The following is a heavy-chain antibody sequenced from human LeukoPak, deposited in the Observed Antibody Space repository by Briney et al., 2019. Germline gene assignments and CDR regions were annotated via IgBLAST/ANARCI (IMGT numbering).Heavy chain of an antibody. J-gene: IGHJ6*03. CDR2: INPSGGST. D-gene: IGHD1-14*01. CDR3: ARSSGRSPNRDYMDV. CDR1: GYTFTSYY. Sequence: ASVKVSCKASGYTFTSYYMHWVRQAPGQGLEWMGIINPSGGSTSYAQKFQGRVTMTRGTSTSTVYMELSSLRFEDTAVYYCARSSGRSPNRDYMDVWGKGTTVTISS. V-gene: IGHV1-46*01.